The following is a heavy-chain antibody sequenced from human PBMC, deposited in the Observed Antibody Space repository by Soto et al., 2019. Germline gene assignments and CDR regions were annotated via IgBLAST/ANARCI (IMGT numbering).Heavy chain of an antibody. Sequence: GGSLRLSCAASGFTFSDYYMSWIRQAPGKGLEWVSYISSSSSYTNYADSVKGRFTISRDNAKNSLYLQMNSLRAEDTAVYYCARGFRRDGYNLFVYWGQGTLVTVSS. J-gene: IGHJ4*02. CDR1: GFTFSDYY. CDR3: ARGFRRDGYNLFVY. D-gene: IGHD5-12*01. CDR2: ISSSSSYT. V-gene: IGHV3-11*06.